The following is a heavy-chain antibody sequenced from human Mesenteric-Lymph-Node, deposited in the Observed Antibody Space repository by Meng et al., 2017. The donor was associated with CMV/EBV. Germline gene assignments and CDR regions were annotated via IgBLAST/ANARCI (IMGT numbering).Heavy chain of an antibody. Sequence: GESLKISCVASGFMFSAYTMNWVRQAPGKGLEWISYIDRSSDTIYYVDSVRGRFTISRDNAKNSLYLQMNGLRAEDTAVYYCGRADVLTDYGMDVWGQGTTVTVSS. CDR1: GFMFSAYT. D-gene: IGHD3-9*01. CDR2: IDRSSDTI. CDR3: GRADVLTDYGMDV. V-gene: IGHV3-48*04. J-gene: IGHJ6*02.